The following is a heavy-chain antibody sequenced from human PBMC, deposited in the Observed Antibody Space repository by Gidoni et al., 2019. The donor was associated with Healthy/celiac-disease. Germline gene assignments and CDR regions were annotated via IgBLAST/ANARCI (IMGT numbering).Heavy chain of an antibody. D-gene: IGHD3-9*01. CDR2: IYYSGST. V-gene: IGHV4-39*01. J-gene: IGHJ4*02. CDR1: GGSISSSSYY. Sequence: QLQLQESGPGLVKPSETLSLTCTVSGGSISSSSYYWGWIRQPPGKWLEWIGSIYYSGSTYYNPSLKSRVTISVDTFKNQFSLKLSSVTAADTAVYYCAPSRYDILTGYWGPFDYWGQGTLVTVSS. CDR3: APSRYDILTGYWGPFDY.